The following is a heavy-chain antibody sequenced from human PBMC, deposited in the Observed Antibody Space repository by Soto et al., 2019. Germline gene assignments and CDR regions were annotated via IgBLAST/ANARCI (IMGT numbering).Heavy chain of an antibody. CDR2: IYYSGST. CDR1: GGSISSGDYY. CDR3: ARGEDYGGNSGKGFDY. J-gene: IGHJ4*02. V-gene: IGHV4-30-4*01. Sequence: SETLSLTCTVSGGSISSGDYYWSWIRQPPGKGLEWIGYIYYSGSTYYNPSLKSRVTISVDTSKNQFSLKLSSVTAADTAVYYCARGEDYGGNSGKGFDYWGQGTLVTVSS. D-gene: IGHD4-17*01.